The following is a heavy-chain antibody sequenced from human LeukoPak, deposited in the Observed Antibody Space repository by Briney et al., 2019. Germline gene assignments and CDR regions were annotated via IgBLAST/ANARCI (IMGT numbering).Heavy chain of an antibody. D-gene: IGHD6-13*01. CDR1: GFTFSDYY. CDR3: AKLGVFAAAIDY. J-gene: IGHJ4*02. CDR2: ISSSGNSI. Sequence: PGGSLRLSCAASGFTFSDYYMSWIRQAPGKGLEWVSYISSSGNSISYADSVKGRFTISRDNSKNTLYLQMNSLRAEDTAVYYCAKLGVFAAAIDYWGQGTLVTVSS. V-gene: IGHV3-11*01.